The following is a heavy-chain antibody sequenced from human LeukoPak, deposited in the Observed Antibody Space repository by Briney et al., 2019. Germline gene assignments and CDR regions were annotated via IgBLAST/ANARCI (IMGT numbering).Heavy chain of an antibody. Sequence: GGSPRLSCAASGFTFSSYAMSWVRQAPGKGLEWVSAIVDSGGSTYYADSVKGRFTISRDNSKNTLYLQMNSLRAEDTAVYYCAKASGSYSYNWFDPWGQGTLVTVSS. CDR3: AKASGSYSYNWFDP. J-gene: IGHJ5*02. CDR2: IVDSGGST. V-gene: IGHV3-23*01. CDR1: GFTFSSYA. D-gene: IGHD1-26*01.